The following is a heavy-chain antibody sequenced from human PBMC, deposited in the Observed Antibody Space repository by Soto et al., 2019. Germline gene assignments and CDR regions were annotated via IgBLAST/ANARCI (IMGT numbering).Heavy chain of an antibody. CDR1: GFTFSSYS. J-gene: IGHJ3*02. Sequence: GGSLRLSCAASGFTFSSYSMNWVRQAPGKGLEWVSSISSSSSYIYYADSVKGRFTISRDNAKNSLYLQMNSLRAEDTAVYYCAREKCSGGSCYADAFDIWGQGTMVTVSS. D-gene: IGHD2-15*01. CDR3: AREKCSGGSCYADAFDI. V-gene: IGHV3-21*01. CDR2: ISSSSSYI.